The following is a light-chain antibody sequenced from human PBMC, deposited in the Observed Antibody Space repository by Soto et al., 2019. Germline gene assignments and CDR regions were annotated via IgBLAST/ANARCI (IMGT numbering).Light chain of an antibody. CDR3: QQSNKWPGT. Sequence: LVMKRSAVTLYESPGRASSMSRSASQGVSSSLAWYQKKPGQAPRLLIYGASTRATGIPARFSGSGSGTEFNLTISSLQSEEFAVYYCQQSNKWPGTDGRGTKVDIK. V-gene: IGKV3-15*01. CDR1: QGVSSS. J-gene: IGKJ1*01. CDR2: GAS.